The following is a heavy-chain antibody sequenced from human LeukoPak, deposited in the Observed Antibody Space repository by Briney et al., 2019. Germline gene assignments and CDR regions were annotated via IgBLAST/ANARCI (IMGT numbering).Heavy chain of an antibody. CDR1: GYTFTGYY. V-gene: IGHV1-2*06. CDR2: INPNSGGT. D-gene: IGHD3-3*01. J-gene: IGHJ6*03. Sequence: ASVKVSCKASGYTFTGYYIHWVRQAPGQGLQWMGRINPNSGGTNYAQRFQGRVTMTRDTSISTAYMELSSLRSDDTAVYYCARARVLEWLPIPAIHMDVWGKGTTVTVSS. CDR3: ARARVLEWLPIPAIHMDV.